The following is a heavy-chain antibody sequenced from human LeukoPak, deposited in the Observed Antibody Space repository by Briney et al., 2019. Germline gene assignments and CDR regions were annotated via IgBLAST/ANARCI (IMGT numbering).Heavy chain of an antibody. CDR3: ARNVGTASLGTNWLDP. Sequence: SETLSLTCTVSGGSISSHHWWSWDRQTPGKGLEWMGEIYHGGDSNYNPSLKSRVTISVDKSKNQLSLKLNSVTSADTAVYYCARNVGTASLGTNWLDPWGQGTLVTVSP. V-gene: IGHV4-4*02. J-gene: IGHJ5*02. D-gene: IGHD1-1*01. CDR1: GGSISSHHW. CDR2: IYHGGDS.